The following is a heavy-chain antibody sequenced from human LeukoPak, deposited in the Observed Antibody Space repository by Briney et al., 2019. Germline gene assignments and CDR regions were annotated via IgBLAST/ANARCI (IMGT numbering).Heavy chain of an antibody. V-gene: IGHV3-53*05. CDR1: GFSVSINF. CDR3: ARSESSSPRRAFDF. D-gene: IGHD2-15*01. Sequence: GGSLRLSCAASGFSVSINFMIWVRQAPGKGLEWISGIFGGGGTNYIDSVKGRFTISRDNSKNTLYLQMNSLRPDGTAMYYCARSESSSPRRAFDFWGLGTMVTVSS. J-gene: IGHJ3*01. CDR2: IFGGGGT.